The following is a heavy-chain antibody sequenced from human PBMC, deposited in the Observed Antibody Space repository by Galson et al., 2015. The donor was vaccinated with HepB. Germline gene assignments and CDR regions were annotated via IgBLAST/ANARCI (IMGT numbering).Heavy chain of an antibody. Sequence: SVKVSCKASGYTFISYYMHWVRQAPGQGLEWMGIINPSGGSTSYAQKFQGRVTMTRDTSTSTVYMELSSLRSEDTAVYYCAREPAPLLRRDYYYYGMDVWGQGTTVTVSS. CDR1: GYTFISYY. J-gene: IGHJ6*02. CDR3: AREPAPLLRRDYYYYGMDV. V-gene: IGHV1-46*01. CDR2: INPSGGST.